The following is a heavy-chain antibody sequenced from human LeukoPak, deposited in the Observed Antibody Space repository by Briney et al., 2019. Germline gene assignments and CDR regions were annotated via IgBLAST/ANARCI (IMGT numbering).Heavy chain of an antibody. CDR2: ISYDGSNK. D-gene: IGHD5-18*01. J-gene: IGHJ4*02. CDR3: ARGITAMVTDY. V-gene: IGHV3-30*03. CDR1: GFTFSSYW. Sequence: GGSLRLSCEASGFTFSSYWMTWVRQAPGKGLEWVAVISYDGSNKYYADSVKGRFTISRDNSKNTLYLQMNSLRAEDTAVYYCARGITAMVTDYWGQGTLVTVSS.